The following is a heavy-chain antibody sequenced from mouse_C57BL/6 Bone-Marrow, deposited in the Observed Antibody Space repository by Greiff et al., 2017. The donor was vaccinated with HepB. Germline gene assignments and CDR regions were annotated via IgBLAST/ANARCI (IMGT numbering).Heavy chain of an antibody. Sequence: DVQLQESGEGLVKPGGSLKLSCAASGFTFSSYAMSWVRQTPEKRLEWVAYISSGGDYIYYADTVTGRFTISRDNARNTLYLQMSSLKSEDTAMYYCTRDRDYGSSLAYWGQGTLVTVSA. CDR3: TRDRDYGSSLAY. J-gene: IGHJ3*01. CDR1: GFTFSSYA. V-gene: IGHV5-9-1*02. D-gene: IGHD1-1*01. CDR2: ISSGGDYI.